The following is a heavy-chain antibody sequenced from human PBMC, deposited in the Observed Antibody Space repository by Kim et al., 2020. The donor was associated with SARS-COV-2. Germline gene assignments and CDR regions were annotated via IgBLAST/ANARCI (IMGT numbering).Heavy chain of an antibody. CDR2: IWYDGSNK. D-gene: IGHD5-12*01. J-gene: IGHJ4*02. CDR3: AKDLGYSGREDYFDY. Sequence: GGSLRLSCAASGFTFSSYGMHWVRQAPGKGLEWVAVIWYDGSNKYYADSVKGRFTISRDNSKNTLYLQMNSLRAEDTAVYYCAKDLGYSGREDYFDYWGQGTLVTVSS. V-gene: IGHV3-33*06. CDR1: GFTFSSYG.